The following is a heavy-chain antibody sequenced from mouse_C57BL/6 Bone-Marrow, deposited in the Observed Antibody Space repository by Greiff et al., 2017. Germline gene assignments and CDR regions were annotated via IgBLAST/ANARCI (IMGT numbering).Heavy chain of an antibody. Sequence: EVQGVESGGDLVKPGGSLKLSCAASGFTFSSYGMSWVRQTPDKRLEWVATISSGGSYTYYPDSVKGRFTISRDNAKNTLYLQMSSLKSEDTAMYYCARRGLTGPHFDYWGQGTTLTVSS. V-gene: IGHV5-6*01. CDR1: GFTFSSYG. D-gene: IGHD4-1*01. CDR2: ISSGGSYT. CDR3: ARRGLTGPHFDY. J-gene: IGHJ2*01.